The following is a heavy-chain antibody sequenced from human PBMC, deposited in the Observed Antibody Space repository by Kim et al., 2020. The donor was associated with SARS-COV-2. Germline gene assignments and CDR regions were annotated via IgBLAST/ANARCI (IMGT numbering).Heavy chain of an antibody. Sequence: ASVKVSCKASGYTFTSYAMNWVRQAPGQGLEWMGWINTNTGNPTYAQGFTGRFVFSLDTSVSTAYLQISSLKAEDTAVYYCATKAIYYDSSGYYSSNYYFDYWGQGTLVTVSS. CDR1: GYTFTSYA. J-gene: IGHJ4*02. CDR3: ATKAIYYDSSGYYSSNYYFDY. D-gene: IGHD3-22*01. V-gene: IGHV7-4-1*02. CDR2: INTNTGNP.